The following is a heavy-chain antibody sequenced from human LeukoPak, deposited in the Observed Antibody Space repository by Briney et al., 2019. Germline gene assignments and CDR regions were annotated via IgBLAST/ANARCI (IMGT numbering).Heavy chain of an antibody. CDR1: GFTFSSYW. V-gene: IGHV3-30-3*01. CDR2: ISYDGSNK. D-gene: IGHD2-2*02. Sequence: GGSLRLSCAASGFTFSSYWMSRVRQAPGKGLEWVAVISYDGSNKYYADSVKGRFTISRDNSKNTLYLQMNSLRAEDTAAYYCAREDCSSTSCYKTPDYYGMDVWGQGTTVTVSS. CDR3: AREDCSSTSCYKTPDYYGMDV. J-gene: IGHJ6*02.